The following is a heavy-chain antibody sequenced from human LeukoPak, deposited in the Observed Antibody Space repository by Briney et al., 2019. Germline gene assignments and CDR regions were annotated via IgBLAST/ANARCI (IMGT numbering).Heavy chain of an antibody. D-gene: IGHD2-15*01. CDR2: ISSSSSTI. Sequence: PGGSLRLSCAASGFTFSSYSMNWVRQAPGKGLEWVSYISSSSSTIYYADSVKGRFTISRDNAKNSLYLQMNSLRAEDTAVYYCARDKIVVVVAATPRQAERYYYYGMDVWGQGTTVTVSS. CDR3: ARDKIVVVVAATPRQAERYYYYGMDV. J-gene: IGHJ6*02. V-gene: IGHV3-48*01. CDR1: GFTFSSYS.